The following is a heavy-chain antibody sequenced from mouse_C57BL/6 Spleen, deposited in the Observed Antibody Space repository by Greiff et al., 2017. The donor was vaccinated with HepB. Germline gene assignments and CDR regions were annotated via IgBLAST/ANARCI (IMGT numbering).Heavy chain of an antibody. V-gene: IGHV3-1*01. CDR3: ARDLYYGSSYLLFAY. D-gene: IGHD1-1*01. Sequence: VQLQQSGPGMVKPSQSLSLTCTVTGYSITSGYDWHWIRHFPGNKLEWMGYISYSGSTNYNPSLKSRISITHDTSKNHFFLKLNSVTTEDTATYYCARDLYYGSSYLLFAYWGQGTLVTVSA. J-gene: IGHJ3*01. CDR2: ISYSGST. CDR1: GYSITSGYD.